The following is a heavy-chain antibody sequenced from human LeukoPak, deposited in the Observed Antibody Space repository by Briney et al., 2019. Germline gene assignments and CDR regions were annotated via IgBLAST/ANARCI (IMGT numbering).Heavy chain of an antibody. V-gene: IGHV3-23*01. J-gene: IGHJ6*03. Sequence: PGGSLRLSCAASGFTFSSYAMSWVRQAPGKGLEWVSAISGSGGSTYYADSVKGRLTISRDNSKNTLYLQMNTLRAEDTAVYYCAKSGGSCSGGSCYYYYYYMDVWGKGTTVTVSS. CDR1: GFTFSSYA. CDR2: ISGSGGST. D-gene: IGHD2-15*01. CDR3: AKSGGSCSGGSCYYYYYYMDV.